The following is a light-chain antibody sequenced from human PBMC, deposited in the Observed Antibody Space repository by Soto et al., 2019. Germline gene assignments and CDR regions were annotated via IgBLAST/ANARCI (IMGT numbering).Light chain of an antibody. CDR3: NSYRGSSTYV. CDR2: GVN. CDR1: SSDIGGYNY. J-gene: IGLJ1*01. Sequence: QSVLTQPASVSGSPGQSITISCTGTSSDIGGYNYVSWYQQHPGKAPKLLIYGVNNRPSGVSNRFSGSKSGNTASLTISGLQAEDEADYYCNSYRGSSTYVFGAGTKLTVL. V-gene: IGLV2-14*03.